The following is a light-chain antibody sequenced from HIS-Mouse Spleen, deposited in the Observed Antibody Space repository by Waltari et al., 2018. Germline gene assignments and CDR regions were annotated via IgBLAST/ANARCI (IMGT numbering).Light chain of an antibody. CDR3: MQALQTPST. Sequence: DIVMTQSPLSLPVTPGEQASISCRSSQSPLHSNGYNYLDWYLQKPGQSPQLLIYLGSNRASGVPDRFSGSGSGTDFTLKISRVEAEDVGVYYCMQALQTPSTFGGGTKVEIK. CDR2: LGS. J-gene: IGKJ4*01. V-gene: IGKV2-28*01. CDR1: QSPLHSNGYNY.